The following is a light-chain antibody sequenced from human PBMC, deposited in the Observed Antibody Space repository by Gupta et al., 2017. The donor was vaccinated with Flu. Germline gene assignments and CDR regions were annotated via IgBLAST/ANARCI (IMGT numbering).Light chain of an antibody. V-gene: IGLV1-47*01. CDR3: AVGDYRLTSWV. CDR2: QNN. Sequence: QSVLTQPVSASGTPGQTVTISCSGSSSNIGKNPVYWYHQFPVTAPRLLISQNNQRPSGVPDRFSASKSVTSASLVIGWLRAEDEADFYCAVGDYRLTSWVFGGGTKLTVL. J-gene: IGLJ3*02. CDR1: SSNIGKNP.